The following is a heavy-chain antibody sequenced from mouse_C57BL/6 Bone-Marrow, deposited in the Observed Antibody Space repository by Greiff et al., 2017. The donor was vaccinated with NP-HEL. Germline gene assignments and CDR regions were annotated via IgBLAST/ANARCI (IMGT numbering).Heavy chain of an antibody. J-gene: IGHJ2*01. CDR3: TRSNLYGNFYY. Sequence: QVHVKQSGAELVRPGASVTLSCKASGYTFTDYEMHWVKQTPVHGLEWIGAIDPETGGTAYNQKFKGKAILTADKSSSTAYMELRSLTSEDSAVYYCTRSNLYGNFYYWGQGTTLTVSS. CDR2: IDPETGGT. D-gene: IGHD2-1*01. V-gene: IGHV1-15*01. CDR1: GYTFTDYE.